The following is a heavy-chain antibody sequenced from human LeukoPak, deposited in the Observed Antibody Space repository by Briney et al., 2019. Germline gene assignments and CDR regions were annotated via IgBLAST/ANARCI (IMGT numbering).Heavy chain of an antibody. J-gene: IGHJ3*02. CDR3: AREMSGPLNAFDI. Sequence: GESLKISCKGSGYSFTSYWIGWVRQMPGKGLEWMGIIYPGDSDSRYGPSFQGQVTISADKSISTAYLQWSSLKASDTAMYYCAREMSGPLNAFDIWGQGTMVTVSS. V-gene: IGHV5-51*01. D-gene: IGHD3-3*01. CDR2: IYPGDSDS. CDR1: GYSFTSYW.